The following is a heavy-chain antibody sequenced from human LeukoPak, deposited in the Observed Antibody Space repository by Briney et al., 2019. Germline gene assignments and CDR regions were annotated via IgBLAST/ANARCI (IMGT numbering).Heavy chain of an antibody. CDR2: IYHSGST. CDR3: AVNALVAATPGWFDP. V-gene: IGHV4-30-2*01. J-gene: IGHJ5*02. CDR1: GGSISSGGYY. Sequence: PSQTLSLTCTVSGGSISSGGYYWSWIRQPPGKGLEWIGYIYHSGSTYYNPSLKSRVTISVDRSKNQFSLKLSSVTAANTAVYYCAVNALVAATPGWFDPWGQGTLVTVSS. D-gene: IGHD2-15*01.